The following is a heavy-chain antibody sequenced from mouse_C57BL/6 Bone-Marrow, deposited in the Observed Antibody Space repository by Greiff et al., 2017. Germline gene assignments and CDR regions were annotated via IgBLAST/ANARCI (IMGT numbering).Heavy chain of an antibody. CDR2: ISVGGSYT. D-gene: IGHD2-4*01. J-gene: IGHJ1*03. CDR3: ARPMSTTRRDWDCDV. CDR1: GFTFSSYA. Sequence: DVMLVESGGGLVKPGGSLKLSCAASGFTFSSYAMSWVRQTPEQRLEWVATISVGGSYTYYPDNVKGRFTLSRDTAKNTLYLQMSNLKSEDPAMYYCARPMSTTRRDWDCDVWGTGTTVTVSS. V-gene: IGHV5-4*03.